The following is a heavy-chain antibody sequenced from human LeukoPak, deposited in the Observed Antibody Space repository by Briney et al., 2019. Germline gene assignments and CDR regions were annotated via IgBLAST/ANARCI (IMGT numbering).Heavy chain of an antibody. V-gene: IGHV4-39*01. CDR2: IYYSGST. CDR3: ARHITYGYYYDSSGYYYPDY. CDR1: GGSISSYY. D-gene: IGHD3-22*01. J-gene: IGHJ4*02. Sequence: PSETLSLTCTVSGGSISSYYWGWIRQPPGKGLEWIGSIYYSGSTYYNPSLKSRVTISVDTSKNQFSLKLSSVTAADTAVYYCARHITYGYYYDSSGYYYPDYWGQGTLVTVSS.